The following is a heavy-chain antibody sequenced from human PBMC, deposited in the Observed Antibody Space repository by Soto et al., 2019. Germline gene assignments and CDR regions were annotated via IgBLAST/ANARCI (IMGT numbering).Heavy chain of an antibody. CDR3: ARGKTRSAGAWFEP. V-gene: IGHV4-34*01. Sequence: SEPLSLTCAVYGGTLSGYYWSWIRQPPGKGLEWIGEITHNGSTNYNPPLNSRVTISLDTSKNQFSLKLSPVTAADTAVYYCARGKTRSAGAWFEPGGQGTLTTVSS. CDR1: GGTLSGYY. J-gene: IGHJ5*02. CDR2: ITHNGST. D-gene: IGHD1-26*01.